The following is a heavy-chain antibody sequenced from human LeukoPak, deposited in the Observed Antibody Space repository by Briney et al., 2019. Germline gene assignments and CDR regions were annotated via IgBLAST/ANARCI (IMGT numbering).Heavy chain of an antibody. J-gene: IGHJ5*02. CDR1: GFTFSSYW. Sequence: RGSLRLSCAASGFTFSSYWMHWVRQAPGKGLVWVSRINSDGSSTSYADSVKGRFTISRDNAKNTLYLQMNSLRAEDTAVYYCARAGDVLRYFDWSTLNWHNWFDPWGQGTLVTVSS. D-gene: IGHD3-9*01. CDR3: ARAGDVLRYFDWSTLNWHNWFDP. V-gene: IGHV3-74*01. CDR2: INSDGSST.